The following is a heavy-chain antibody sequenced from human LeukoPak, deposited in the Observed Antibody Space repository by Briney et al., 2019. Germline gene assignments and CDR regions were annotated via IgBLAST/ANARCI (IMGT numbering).Heavy chain of an antibody. V-gene: IGHV4-39*07. Sequence: SETLSLTCSVSGGSISSSNYYWGWIRQPPGKGLEWIGSTCYSGSTYYNPSLKSRVTMSVDTSKNQFSLKLSSVTAADTAVYYCATSEGYWGQGTLVTVSS. CDR3: ATSEGY. CDR2: TCYSGST. CDR1: GGSISSSNYY. J-gene: IGHJ4*02.